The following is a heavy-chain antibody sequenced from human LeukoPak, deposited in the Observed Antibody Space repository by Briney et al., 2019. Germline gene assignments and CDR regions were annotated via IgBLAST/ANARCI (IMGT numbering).Heavy chain of an antibody. Sequence: SGTLSLTCSVSGGSISSYYWSWIRQPPGKGLEWIGYIYYSGSTDNNPSLKSRVTISVDTSKNQFSLKLSSVTAADTAVYYCARSESSGWSHSRYFQHWGQGTLVTVSS. CDR3: ARSESSGWSHSRYFQH. D-gene: IGHD6-19*01. V-gene: IGHV4-59*01. J-gene: IGHJ1*01. CDR1: GGSISSYY. CDR2: IYYSGST.